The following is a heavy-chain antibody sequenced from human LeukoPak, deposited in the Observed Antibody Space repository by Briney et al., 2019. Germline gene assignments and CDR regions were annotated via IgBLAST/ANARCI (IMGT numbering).Heavy chain of an antibody. V-gene: IGHV1-69*13. J-gene: IGHJ4*02. CDR3: ARDRDIVLSY. Sequence: EASVKVSCKASGGTFSSYAISWVQQAPGQGLEWMGGIIPIFGTANYAQKFQGRVTITADESTSTAYMELSSLRSEDTAVYYCARDRDIVLSYWGQGTLVTVSS. D-gene: IGHD2-8*01. CDR2: IIPIFGTA. CDR1: GGTFSSYA.